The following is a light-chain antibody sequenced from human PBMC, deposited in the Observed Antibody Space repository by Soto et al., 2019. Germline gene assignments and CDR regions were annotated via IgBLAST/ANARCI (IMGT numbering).Light chain of an antibody. CDR3: LQDYNYPYT. V-gene: IGKV1-6*01. CDR2: AVS. CDR1: QGIRND. J-gene: IGKJ2*01. Sequence: AIQMTQSPSSLSASVGDRVTITCRASQGIRNDLGWYQQKPGRAPQLLIYAVSFLQSGVPSRFSGSGSGTDFTLTISRLQPEDFATYCCLQDYNYPYTFGQGTKLEI.